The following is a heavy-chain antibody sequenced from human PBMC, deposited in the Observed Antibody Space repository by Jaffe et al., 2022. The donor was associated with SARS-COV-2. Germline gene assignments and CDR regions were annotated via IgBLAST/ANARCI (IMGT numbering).Heavy chain of an antibody. CDR3: ATVGGYNFDS. CDR2: ISSSGSR. Sequence: QVQLVESGGALVKPGGSLRLSCAASGFTFSDYYMAWVRQAPGKGLEWVSYISSSGSRYYVDAVRGRFTISRDNAKNSLYLELDSLRAEDTATYYCATVGGYNFDSWGQGTLVTVSS. D-gene: IGHD1-26*01. J-gene: IGHJ4*02. V-gene: IGHV3-11*01. CDR1: GFTFSDYY.